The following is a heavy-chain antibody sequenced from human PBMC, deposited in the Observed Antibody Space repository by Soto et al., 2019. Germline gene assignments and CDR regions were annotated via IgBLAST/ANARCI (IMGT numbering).Heavy chain of an antibody. CDR3: ATPSTFAHYYGSGSYYTQGPLDY. CDR2: INAGNGNT. D-gene: IGHD3-10*01. J-gene: IGHJ4*02. Sequence: ASVKVSCKASGYTFTSYAMHWVRQAPGQRLEWMGWINAGNGNTKYSQKFQGRVTITRDTSASTAYMELSSLRSEDTAVYYCATPSTFAHYYGSGSYYTQGPLDYWGQGTLVTVSS. CDR1: GYTFTSYA. V-gene: IGHV1-3*01.